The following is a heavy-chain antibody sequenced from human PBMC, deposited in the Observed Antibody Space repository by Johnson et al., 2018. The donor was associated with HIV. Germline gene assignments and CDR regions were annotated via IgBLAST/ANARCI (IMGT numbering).Heavy chain of an antibody. CDR3: AKDRNYGSGSYPDAFDI. CDR2: ISSSGSTI. J-gene: IGHJ3*02. D-gene: IGHD3-10*01. Sequence: QVQLVESGGGVVRPGGSLRLSCAASGITVSSNYMSWIRQAPGKGLEWVSYISSSGSTIYYADSVKGRFTISRDNAKNSLYLQMNSLRAEDTALYYCAKDRNYGSGSYPDAFDIWGQG. CDR1: GITVSSNY. V-gene: IGHV3-11*01.